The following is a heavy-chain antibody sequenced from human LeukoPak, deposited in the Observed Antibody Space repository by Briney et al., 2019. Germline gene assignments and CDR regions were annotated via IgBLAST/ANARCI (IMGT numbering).Heavy chain of an antibody. CDR3: ARPYDTRGYFPDY. V-gene: IGHV3-30-3*01. CDR1: GFTFSNYA. CDR2: ISYDGSNK. D-gene: IGHD3-22*01. J-gene: IGHJ4*02. Sequence: GGSLRLSCAASGFTFSNYAMHWVRQAPGKGLEWVAVISYDGSNKYYADSVKGRFTISRDNSKNTLYLQMNSLRAEDTAVYYCARPYDTRGYFPDYWGQGTLVTVSS.